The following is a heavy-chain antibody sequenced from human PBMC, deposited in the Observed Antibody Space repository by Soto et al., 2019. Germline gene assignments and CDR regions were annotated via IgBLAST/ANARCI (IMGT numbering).Heavy chain of an antibody. CDR3: AKDEVPPGPAATWMDV. V-gene: IGHV3-30*18. J-gene: IGHJ6*02. CDR1: GFTFSSYG. CDR2: ISYDGSNK. D-gene: IGHD2-2*01. Sequence: QVQLVESGGGVVQPGRSLRLSCAASGFTFSSYGMHWVRQAPGKGLEWVAVISYDGSNKYYADSVKGRFTSSRDNSKNTLYLQMNSLRAEDTAVYYCAKDEVPPGPAATWMDVWGQGTTVTVSS.